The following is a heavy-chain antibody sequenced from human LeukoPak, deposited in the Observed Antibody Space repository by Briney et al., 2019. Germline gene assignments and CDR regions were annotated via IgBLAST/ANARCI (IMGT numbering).Heavy chain of an antibody. CDR1: GYAFTAYY. Sequence: ASVKVSCKASGYAFTAYYIHWVRKAPGQGLEWMGWMNPNSGATNYAQEFQGRVTMTRDTSISTAYMELSRLTSDDTAVYYCARDRSSSSGVNAFDIWGQGTMVTVSS. CDR3: ARDRSSSSGVNAFDI. J-gene: IGHJ3*02. D-gene: IGHD6-13*01. CDR2: MNPNSGAT. V-gene: IGHV1-2*02.